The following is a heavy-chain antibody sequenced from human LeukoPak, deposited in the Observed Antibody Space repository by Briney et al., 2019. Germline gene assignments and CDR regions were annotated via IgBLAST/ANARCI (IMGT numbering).Heavy chain of an antibody. V-gene: IGHV4-31*03. CDR3: ARVTFYSSSWYFPPNNYYYGMDV. CDR2: IYYSGST. J-gene: IGHJ6*02. D-gene: IGHD6-13*01. CDR1: GGSISSGGYY. Sequence: PSETLSLTRTVSGGSISSGGYYWSWIRQHPGKGLEWIGYIYYSGSTYYNPSLKSRVTISVDTSKNQFSLKLSSVTAADTAVYYCARVTFYSSSWYFPPNNYYYGMDVWGQGTTVTVSS.